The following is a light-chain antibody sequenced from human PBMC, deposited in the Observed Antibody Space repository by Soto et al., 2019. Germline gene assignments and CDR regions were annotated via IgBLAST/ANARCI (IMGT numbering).Light chain of an antibody. CDR3: QHYNGYSEA. V-gene: IGKV1-5*03. J-gene: IGKJ1*01. CDR1: QTVTRNY. Sequence: TQSPGTMSLSPGXRVTLSCRASQTVTRNYVAWYQQKPGKAPKLLIYKASTLKSGVPSRFSGSGSGTEFTLTISSLQPDDFATYYCQHYNGYSEAFGQGTKVDIK. CDR2: KAS.